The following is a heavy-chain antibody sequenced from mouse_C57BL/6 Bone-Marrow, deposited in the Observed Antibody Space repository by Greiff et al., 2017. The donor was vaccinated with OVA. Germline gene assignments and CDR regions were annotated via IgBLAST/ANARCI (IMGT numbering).Heavy chain of an antibody. CDR2: ISNLAYSI. CDR1: GFTFSDYG. J-gene: IGHJ3*01. V-gene: IGHV5-15*01. CDR3: ARRLIYDGYGFAY. Sequence: EVKLMESGGGLVQPGGSLKLSCAASGFTFSDYGMAWVRQAPRKGPEWVAFISNLAYSIYYADTVTGRFTISRENAKNTLYLEMSSLRSEDTAMYYCARRLIYDGYGFAYWGQGTLVTVSA. D-gene: IGHD2-3*01.